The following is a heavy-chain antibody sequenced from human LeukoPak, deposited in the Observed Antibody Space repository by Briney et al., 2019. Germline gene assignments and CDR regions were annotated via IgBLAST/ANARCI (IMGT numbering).Heavy chain of an antibody. J-gene: IGHJ4*02. D-gene: IGHD2-2*03. Sequence: GGSLRLSCAAPGFTFSPYAMHWVRQAPGKGLEWVALISNDGSKKYYADSVKGRFTISRDNSKNTLDLQMNSLRAEDTAVYYCAKDGYCSSTSCYPNLFDSWGQGTVVTVS. V-gene: IGHV3-30*18. CDR1: GFTFSPYA. CDR3: AKDGYCSSTSCYPNLFDS. CDR2: ISNDGSKK.